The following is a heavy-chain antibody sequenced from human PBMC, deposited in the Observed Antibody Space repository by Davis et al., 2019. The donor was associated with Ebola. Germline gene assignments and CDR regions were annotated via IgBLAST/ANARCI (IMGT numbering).Heavy chain of an antibody. D-gene: IGHD3-9*01. CDR3: ARERLYYDILTGWDY. J-gene: IGHJ4*02. CDR2: ISSSSSYI. Sequence: GESLKISCAASGFTFSSYSINWVRQAPGKGLEWVSSISSSSSYIYYADSVKGRFTISRDNAKNSLYLQMNSLRAEDTAVYYCARERLYYDILTGWDYWGQGTLVTVSS. V-gene: IGHV3-21*01. CDR1: GFTFSSYS.